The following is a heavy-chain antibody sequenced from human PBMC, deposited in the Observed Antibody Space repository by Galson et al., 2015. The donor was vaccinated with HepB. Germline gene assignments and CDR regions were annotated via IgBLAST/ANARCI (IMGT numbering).Heavy chain of an antibody. CDR1: GFTFSSYA. Sequence: SLRLSCAASGFTFSSYAMHWVRQAPGKGLEWVAVISYDGSNKYYADSVKGRFTISRDNSKNTLYLQMNSLRAEDTAVYYCARTMRAGQPYFDYWGQGTLVTVSS. D-gene: IGHD3-10*01. J-gene: IGHJ4*02. CDR3: ARTMRAGQPYFDY. V-gene: IGHV3-30*04. CDR2: ISYDGSNK.